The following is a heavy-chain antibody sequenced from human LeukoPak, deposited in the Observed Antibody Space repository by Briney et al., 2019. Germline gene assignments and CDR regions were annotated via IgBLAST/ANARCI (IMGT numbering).Heavy chain of an antibody. CDR3: ARDSPEVAAEGTIFFDR. J-gene: IGHJ4*01. CDR2: ISYSGST. V-gene: IGHV4-59*12. CDR1: EGSISNDY. Sequence: PSETLSLTCAVSEGSISNDYWSWIRQPPGEGLEWIGYISYSGSTKYNPSLKSRVTISVDTSKNQFSLKLSSVTAADTAVYYCARDSPEVAAEGTIFFDRWGQGTLVTVSS. D-gene: IGHD6-13*01.